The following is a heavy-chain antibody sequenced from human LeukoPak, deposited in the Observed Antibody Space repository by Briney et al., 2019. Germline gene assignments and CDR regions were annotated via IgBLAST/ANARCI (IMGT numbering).Heavy chain of an antibody. V-gene: IGHV1-69*06. D-gene: IGHD1/OR15-1a*01. CDR3: AREAGIAITGTIWYFDL. J-gene: IGHJ2*01. CDR1: GGTFSTDA. Sequence: SVKVSCKASGGTFSTDALAWVRQVPGQGPEWMGRIIPVFGTANYAETFQGRVTITADISTSTAYMQLSSLRSEDTAVYYCAREAGIAITGTIWYFDLWGRGTLVTVSS. CDR2: IIPVFGTA.